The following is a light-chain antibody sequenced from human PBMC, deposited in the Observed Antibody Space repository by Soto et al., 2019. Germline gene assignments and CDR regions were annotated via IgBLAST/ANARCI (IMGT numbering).Light chain of an antibody. J-gene: IGKJ4*01. V-gene: IGKV1-33*01. CDR1: HDIGTY. CDR2: DTS. Sequence: DVQMTQSPSSLSASVGDRVTITCQASHDIGTYLNWYQHKPGKAPKLLIFDTSHLPTGVPARFSGSGSDTYFTFTITNLQAEDFAAYYCQQCDSVPLTVGGGTHVEI. CDR3: QQCDSVPLT.